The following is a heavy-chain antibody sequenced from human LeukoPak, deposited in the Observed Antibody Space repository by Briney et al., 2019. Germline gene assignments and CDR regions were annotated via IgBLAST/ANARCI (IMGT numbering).Heavy chain of an antibody. D-gene: IGHD3-9*01. CDR1: GGSFSGYY. V-gene: IGHV4-34*01. J-gene: IGHJ4*02. CDR3: ARRKYYDIPFDY. CDR2: INHSGST. Sequence: PSETLSLTCAVYGGSFSGYYWSWIRQPPGKGLEWIGEINHSGSTNYNPSLKSRVTISVDTSKNQFSLKLSSVTAADTAVYYCARRKYYDIPFDYWGQGTLVTVSS.